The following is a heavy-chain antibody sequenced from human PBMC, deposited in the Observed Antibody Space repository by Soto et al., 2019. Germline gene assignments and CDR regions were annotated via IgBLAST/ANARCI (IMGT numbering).Heavy chain of an antibody. CDR1: GFTVSSNY. CDR3: ARDRRSGLTYYYYGMDV. J-gene: IGHJ6*02. D-gene: IGHD3-3*01. V-gene: IGHV3-66*01. Sequence: EVQLVESGGGLVQPGGSLRLSCAASGFTVSSNYMSWVRQAPGKGLEWVSVIYSGGSTYYADSVKGRFTISRDNSKTTRYLQMNSLRDEDTAVYYCARDRRSGLTYYYYGMDVWGQGTTVTVSS. CDR2: IYSGGST.